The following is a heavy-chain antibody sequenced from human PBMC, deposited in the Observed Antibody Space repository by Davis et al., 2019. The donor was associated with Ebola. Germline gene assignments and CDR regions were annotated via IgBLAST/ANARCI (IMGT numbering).Heavy chain of an antibody. D-gene: IGHD5/OR15-5a*01. Sequence: GESLKISCKGSGYSFTSYWIGWVRQAPGKGLEWVSAISGSGGSTYYADSVKGRFTISRDNSKNTLYLQMNSLRAEDTAVYYCAKKVHSWQCLDYWGQGTLVTVSS. J-gene: IGHJ4*02. CDR1: GYSFTSYW. CDR2: ISGSGGST. CDR3: AKKVHSWQCLDY. V-gene: IGHV3-23*01.